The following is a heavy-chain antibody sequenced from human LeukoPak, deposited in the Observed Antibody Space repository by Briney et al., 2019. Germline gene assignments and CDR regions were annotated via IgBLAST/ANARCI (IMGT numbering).Heavy chain of an antibody. D-gene: IGHD2-15*01. CDR3: AREELDCSGGSCYPGLNY. CDR2: IYTSGST. CDR1: GGSISSYY. Sequence: SETLSLTCTVSGGSISSYYWSWIRQPAGKGLEWIGRIYTSGSTNYNPSLKSRVTMSVDTSKNQFSLKLSSVTAADTAVYYCAREELDCSGGSCYPGLNYWGQGTLVTVSS. J-gene: IGHJ4*02. V-gene: IGHV4-4*07.